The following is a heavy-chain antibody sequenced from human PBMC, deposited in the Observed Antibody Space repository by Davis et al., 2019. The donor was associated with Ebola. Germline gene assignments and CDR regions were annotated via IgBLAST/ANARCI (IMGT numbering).Heavy chain of an antibody. CDR3: ARHNVDIVVVVAAIPDWFDP. D-gene: IGHD2-15*01. CDR1: VGSFSDYY. V-gene: IGHV4-34*01. Sequence: SETLSLTCAVYVGSFSDYYWSWICQPPGKGLEWIGEINHGGSSKYNPSLRSRVTISVDTSKNQFSLKLSSVTAADTAVYYCARHNVDIVVVVAAIPDWFDPWGQGTLVTVSS. CDR2: INHGGSS. J-gene: IGHJ5*02.